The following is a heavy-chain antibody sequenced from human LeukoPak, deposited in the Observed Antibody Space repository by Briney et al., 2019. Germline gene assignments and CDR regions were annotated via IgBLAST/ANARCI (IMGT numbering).Heavy chain of an antibody. Sequence: PSETLSLTCTVSGDSISSITYYWAWIRQPPGKGLEWIGSICNGRTTYYNPSLKGRVTMSIDTSKNQFSLKLTSVTAADTAVYYCARDAEYWGYAIDYWGQGTLVTVSS. D-gene: IGHD7-27*01. V-gene: IGHV4-39*02. CDR2: ICNGRTT. J-gene: IGHJ4*02. CDR1: GDSISSITYY. CDR3: ARDAEYWGYAIDY.